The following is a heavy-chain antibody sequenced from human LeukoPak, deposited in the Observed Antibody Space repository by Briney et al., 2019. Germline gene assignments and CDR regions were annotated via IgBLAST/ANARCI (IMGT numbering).Heavy chain of an antibody. J-gene: IGHJ4*02. CDR3: ARVGTQLWLLDY. Sequence: ASVKVSCKASGYTFISYGISWVRQAPGQGLEWMGWISAHNGNTDYAQKLQGRVTMTTDTSTSTAYMELRSLRSDDTAVYYCARVGTQLWLLDYWGQGTLVTVSA. V-gene: IGHV1-18*01. CDR1: GYTFISYG. D-gene: IGHD5-18*01. CDR2: ISAHNGNT.